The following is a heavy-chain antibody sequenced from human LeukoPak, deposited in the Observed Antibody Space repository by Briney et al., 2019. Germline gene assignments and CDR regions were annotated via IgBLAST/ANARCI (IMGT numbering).Heavy chain of an antibody. Sequence: GGSLRLSCAGSGFSLKSYSLTWVRQAPGKGLEWVSSISSTSAYIHYADSVKGRFTISRDNVDNVVYLEMNSLGAEDTATYYCARVAVSGPTGWFDSWGQGTLVIVSS. CDR1: GFSLKSYS. J-gene: IGHJ5*01. CDR3: ARVAVSGPTGWFDS. D-gene: IGHD2-8*02. V-gene: IGHV3-21*01. CDR2: ISSTSAYI.